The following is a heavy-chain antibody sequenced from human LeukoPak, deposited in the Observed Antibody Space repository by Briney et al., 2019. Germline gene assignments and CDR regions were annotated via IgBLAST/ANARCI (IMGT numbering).Heavy chain of an antibody. Sequence: GRSLRLSCAASGFTFSSYAMHWVRQAPGKGLEWVSAISGSGGSTYYADPVKGRFTISRDNSKNTLYLQMNSLRAEDTAVYYCANGGLWLPTRSDWGQGTLVTVSS. D-gene: IGHD5-18*01. CDR3: ANGGLWLPTRSD. J-gene: IGHJ4*02. V-gene: IGHV3-23*01. CDR2: ISGSGGST. CDR1: GFTFSSYA.